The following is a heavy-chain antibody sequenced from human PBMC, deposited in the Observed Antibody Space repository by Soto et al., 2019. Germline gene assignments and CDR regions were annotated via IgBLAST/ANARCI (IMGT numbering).Heavy chain of an antibody. CDR1: GDTFTNSA. Sequence: QVQLVQSGAEVKKPGSSVKVSCKASGDTFTNSAINWVRQAPGQGLEWMGGIIPIFGTANYAQKFQGRVTSTADESTSTAYKELSSLRSEDTAGYYCARAELVANYYCATMGVWGQGTTVTVSS. CDR2: IIPIFGTA. J-gene: IGHJ6*02. D-gene: IGHD2-15*01. V-gene: IGHV1-69*12. CDR3: ARAELVANYYCATMGV.